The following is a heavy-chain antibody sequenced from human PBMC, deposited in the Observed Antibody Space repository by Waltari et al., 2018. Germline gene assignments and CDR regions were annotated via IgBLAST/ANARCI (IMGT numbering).Heavy chain of an antibody. D-gene: IGHD2-15*01. J-gene: IGHJ6*03. CDR3: ARALSGFVVVDDPESSYYYMDV. V-gene: IGHV1-2*02. CDR2: INPNIGGS. CDR1: GYTFIGFY. Sequence: QVQLVQSGAEVKKPGASVKVSCKASGYTFIGFYIHWVRQAPGQGLAWMGWINPNIGGSHFLQKFQDRVTVTKDTSTNTAYMELSRLKSDDTAVYYCARALSGFVVVDDPESSYYYMDVWGRGTTVIVSS.